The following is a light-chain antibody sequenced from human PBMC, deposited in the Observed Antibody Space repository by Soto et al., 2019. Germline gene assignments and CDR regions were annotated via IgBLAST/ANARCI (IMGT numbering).Light chain of an antibody. CDR1: SSNIGNNY. Sequence: QSVLTQPPSVSAAPGQKVTISCSGSSSNIGNNYVSWYQQLPGTAPKLLIYDNNKRPSGIPDRFSGSKSGTSATLGITGLQTGDEADYYCGTWDSSLSALYVFGTGTKDRP. CDR2: DNN. V-gene: IGLV1-51*01. J-gene: IGLJ1*01. CDR3: GTWDSSLSALYV.